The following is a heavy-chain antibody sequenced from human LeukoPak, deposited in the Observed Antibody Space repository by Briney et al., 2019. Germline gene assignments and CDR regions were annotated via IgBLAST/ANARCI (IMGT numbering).Heavy chain of an antibody. CDR1: GGSISSYY. CDR2: IYTSGST. V-gene: IGHV4-4*07. Sequence: SETRSLTCTVSGGSISSYYWSWIRQPAGKGLEWIGRIYTSGSTNYNPSLKSRVTMSVDTSKNQFSLKLSSVTAADTAVYYCARSWGFYYYYYMDVWGKGTTVTVSS. J-gene: IGHJ6*03. D-gene: IGHD7-27*01. CDR3: ARSWGFYYYYYMDV.